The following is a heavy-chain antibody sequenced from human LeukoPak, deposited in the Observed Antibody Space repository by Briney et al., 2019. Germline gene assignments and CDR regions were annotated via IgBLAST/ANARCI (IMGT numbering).Heavy chain of an antibody. CDR1: GDSISGHY. V-gene: IGHV4-59*11. J-gene: IGHJ4*02. CDR3: ARGFYDSRGYSSPFDY. Sequence: PSETLSLTCTVSGDSISGHYWSWIWQPPGKGLERIAYIHSTGSTNTNPSLKSRVTISIDTSKNQFSLKLSSVTAADTAVYSCARGFYDSRGYSSPFDYWGQGTLVTVSS. D-gene: IGHD3-22*01. CDR2: IHSTGST.